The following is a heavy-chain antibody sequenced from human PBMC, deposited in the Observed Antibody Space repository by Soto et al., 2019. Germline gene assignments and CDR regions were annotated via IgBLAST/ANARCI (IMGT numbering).Heavy chain of an antibody. D-gene: IGHD6-13*01. CDR3: ARVTGQQMTYYFDY. J-gene: IGHJ4*02. Sequence: GASVKVSCKASGYTFTSYGISWVRQAPGQGLEWMGWISAYNGNTNYAQKLQGRVTMTTDTSTSTAYMELRSLRSDDTAVYYCARVTGQQMTYYFDYWGQGTLVTVSS. V-gene: IGHV1-18*01. CDR1: GYTFTSYG. CDR2: ISAYNGNT.